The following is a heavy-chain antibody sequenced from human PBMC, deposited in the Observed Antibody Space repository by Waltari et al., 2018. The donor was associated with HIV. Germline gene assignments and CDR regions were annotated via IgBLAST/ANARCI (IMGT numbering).Heavy chain of an antibody. CDR1: GSTVSSYS. V-gene: IGHV3-53*01. D-gene: IGHD4-17*01. J-gene: IGHJ4*02. CDR2: IYSGGST. Sequence: EVQLVESGGGLIQPGGSLRLSCAASGSTVSSYSLSWFRQAPGKGLECVSVIYSGGSTYYADSVKGRFTISRDNSKNTLYLQMNSLRAEDTAVYYCARATDYGGNAFDYWGQGTLVTVSS. CDR3: ARATDYGGNAFDY.